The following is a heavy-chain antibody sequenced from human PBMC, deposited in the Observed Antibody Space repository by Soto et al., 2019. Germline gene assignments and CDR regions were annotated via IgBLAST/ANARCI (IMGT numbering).Heavy chain of an antibody. CDR3: ARVHVMVVAGSTFDY. V-gene: IGHV4-38-2*02. J-gene: IGHJ4*01. Sequence: SEPLSLPCTVSGYSVSSCSYCACIRQPPGEGPEWIASIYHGGTTFYNPSLKSRITISVDTSNNQFSLKLTSVTAADTAVYYCARVHVMVVAGSTFDYWGHGTLVTVSS. D-gene: IGHD6-19*01. CDR1: GYSVSSCSY. CDR2: IYHGGTT.